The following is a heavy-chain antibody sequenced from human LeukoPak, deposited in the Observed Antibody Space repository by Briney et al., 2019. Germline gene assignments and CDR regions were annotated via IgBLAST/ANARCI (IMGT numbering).Heavy chain of an antibody. Sequence: GGSLRLSCAASGFTFSSYAMSWVRQAPGKGLEWVSAISGSGGSTYYADSVKGRFTISRDNSKNTLYLQMNSLRAEDTAVYYCARGLQQWLVPTPFDYWGQGTLVTVSS. V-gene: IGHV3-23*01. J-gene: IGHJ4*02. CDR1: GFTFSSYA. CDR2: ISGSGGST. CDR3: ARGLQQWLVPTPFDY. D-gene: IGHD6-19*01.